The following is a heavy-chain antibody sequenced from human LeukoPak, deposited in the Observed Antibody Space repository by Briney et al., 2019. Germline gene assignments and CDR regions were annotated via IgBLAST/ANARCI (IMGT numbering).Heavy chain of an antibody. CDR2: ISYDGSNK. CDR3: ARDRGIGIAAAGLREFDY. D-gene: IGHD6-13*01. V-gene: IGHV3-30*03. CDR1: GFTFSSYG. Sequence: PGGSLRLSCAASGFTFSSYGMHWVRQAPGKGLEWVAVISYDGSNKYYADSVKGRFIISRDNSKNTLYLQMNSLRAEDTAVYYCARDRGIGIAAAGLREFDYWGQGTLVTVSS. J-gene: IGHJ4*02.